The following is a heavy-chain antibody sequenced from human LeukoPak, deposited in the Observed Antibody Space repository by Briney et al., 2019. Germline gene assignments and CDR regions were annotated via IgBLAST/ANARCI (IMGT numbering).Heavy chain of an antibody. CDR1: GFTFSSYW. CDR3: ALYVWGSYRAFDP. CDR2: INSDGSST. J-gene: IGHJ5*02. D-gene: IGHD3-16*02. V-gene: IGHV3-74*01. Sequence: PGGSVRLSCAASGFTFSSYWMHWVRQAPGKGLVWVSRINSDGSSTSYADSVKGRFTISRDNAKNTLYLQMNSLRAEDTAVYYCALYVWGSYRAFDPWGQGTLVTVSS.